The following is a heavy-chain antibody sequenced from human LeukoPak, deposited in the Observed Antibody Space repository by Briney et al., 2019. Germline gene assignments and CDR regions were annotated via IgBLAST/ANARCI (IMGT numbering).Heavy chain of an antibody. J-gene: IGHJ4*02. V-gene: IGHV3-74*01. CDR2: INSDASST. CDR3: ATSLYSGTKLVY. Sequence: GGSLRLSCAASGFTYSNYWMHWVRQTPGKGLVWVSRINSDASSTSYADSVKGRFTISRDRAKNTLYLQMNGLRADDTAVYYCATSLYSGTKLVYWGQGTLVTVSS. CDR1: GFTYSNYW. D-gene: IGHD1-26*01.